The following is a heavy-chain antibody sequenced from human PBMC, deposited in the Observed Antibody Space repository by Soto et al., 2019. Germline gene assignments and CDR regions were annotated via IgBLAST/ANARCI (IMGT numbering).Heavy chain of an antibody. CDR1: GFTFSSYG. J-gene: IGHJ6*02. D-gene: IGHD3-3*01. CDR3: ARGGGGEQREYYDFWSGYYTVHYYYGMDV. Sequence: QVQLVESGGGVVQPGRSLRLSCAASGFTFSSYGMHWVRQAPGKGLEWVAVIWYDGSNKYYADSVKGRFTISRDNSKNKLYLQMNSLRAEDTAVYYCARGGGGEQREYYDFWSGYYTVHYYYGMDVWGQGTTVTVSS. CDR2: IWYDGSNK. V-gene: IGHV3-33*01.